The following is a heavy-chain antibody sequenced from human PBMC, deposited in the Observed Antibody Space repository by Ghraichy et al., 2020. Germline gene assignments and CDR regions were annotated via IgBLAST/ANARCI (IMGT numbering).Heavy chain of an antibody. D-gene: IGHD2-2*01. Sequence: SQTLSLTCAVYGGSFSGYYWSWIRQPPGKGLEWIGEINHSGSTNYNPSLKSRVTISVDTSKNQFSLKLSSVTAADTAVYYCAREYCSSTSCYENYWGQGTLVTVSS. CDR2: INHSGST. CDR3: AREYCSSTSCYENY. J-gene: IGHJ4*02. CDR1: GGSFSGYY. V-gene: IGHV4-34*01.